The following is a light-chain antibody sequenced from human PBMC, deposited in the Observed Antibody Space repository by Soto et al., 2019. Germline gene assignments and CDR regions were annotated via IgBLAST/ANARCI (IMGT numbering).Light chain of an antibody. CDR3: TSYVGSNIWA. J-gene: IGLJ2*01. CDR2: EVS. V-gene: IGLV2-8*01. Sequence: QSALTQPPSASGSPGQSVTISCTGTSSDVGAYKYVSWYQQYPGKAPKLMIYEVSERPSGVPDRFSGSKSGNTASLTVSGLQAEDEADYYCTSYVGSNIWAFGGGTKLTVL. CDR1: SSDVGAYKY.